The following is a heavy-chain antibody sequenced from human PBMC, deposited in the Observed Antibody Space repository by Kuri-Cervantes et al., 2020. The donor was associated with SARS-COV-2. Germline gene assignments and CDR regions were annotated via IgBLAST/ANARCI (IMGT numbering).Heavy chain of an antibody. CDR3: ARVGCSSTSCYTGDYYYGMDV. CDR2: ISSNGGST. CDR1: WLTFRSYA. J-gene: IGHJ6*02. V-gene: IGHV3-64*01. D-gene: IGHD2-2*02. Sequence: YCPSPWLTFRSYAMHRVRQAPGKGLEYVSAISSNGGSTYYANSVKGRFTISRNNSKNTLYLQMGSLRAEDMAVYYCARVGCSSTSCYTGDYYYGMDVWGQGTTVTVSS.